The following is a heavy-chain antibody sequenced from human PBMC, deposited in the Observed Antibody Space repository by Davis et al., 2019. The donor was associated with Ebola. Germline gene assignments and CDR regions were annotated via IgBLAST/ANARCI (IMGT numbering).Heavy chain of an antibody. Sequence: PGGSLRLSCAASGFTFSSYWMSWVRQAPGKGLEWVANIKQDGSEKYYVDSVKGRFTISRDNAKNSLYLQMNSLRAEDTAVYYCAREGCSSTSCYWGADAFDIWGQGTMVTVSS. V-gene: IGHV3-7*01. CDR3: AREGCSSTSCYWGADAFDI. J-gene: IGHJ3*02. CDR1: GFTFSSYW. D-gene: IGHD2-2*01. CDR2: IKQDGSEK.